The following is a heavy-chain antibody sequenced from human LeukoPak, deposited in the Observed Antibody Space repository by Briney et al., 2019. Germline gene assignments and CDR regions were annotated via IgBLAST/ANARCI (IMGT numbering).Heavy chain of an antibody. CDR1: GFTFSDYS. Sequence: GGSLRLSCAASGFTFSDYSMNWVRQAPGKGLEWVSYISRSSSTIYYADSVKGRFTISRDNAKNSLYLQMNSLRAEDTAVYYCVRYYTRQSWYFDLWGRGTLVTVSS. D-gene: IGHD3-10*01. CDR3: VRYYTRQSWYFDL. J-gene: IGHJ2*01. V-gene: IGHV3-48*01. CDR2: ISRSSSTI.